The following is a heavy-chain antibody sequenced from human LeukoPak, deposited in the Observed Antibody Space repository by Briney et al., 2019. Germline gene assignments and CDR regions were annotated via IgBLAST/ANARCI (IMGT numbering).Heavy chain of an antibody. J-gene: IGHJ4*02. V-gene: IGHV3-7*01. D-gene: IGHD6-19*01. CDR3: ARDPAVAGYFDY. CDR2: IKQDGSEK. CDR1: GFTFSSYA. Sequence: GGSLRLSCAASGFTFSSYAMHWVRQAPGKGLEWVANIKQDGSEKYYVDSVKGRFTISRDNAKNSLYLQMNSLRAEDTAVYYCARDPAVAGYFDYWGQGTLVTVSS.